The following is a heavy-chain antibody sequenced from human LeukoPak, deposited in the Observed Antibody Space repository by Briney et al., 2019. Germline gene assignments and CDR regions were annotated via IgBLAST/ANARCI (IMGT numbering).Heavy chain of an antibody. J-gene: IGHJ5*02. CDR3: ARGRSITIFGVVIHNWFDP. V-gene: IGHV4-61*02. Sequence: SETLSLTCIVSGDSISSTSYYWAWIRQPAGKGLEWIGRIYTSGSTNYNPSLKSRVTMSVDTSKNQFSLKLSSVTAADTAVYYCARGRSITIFGVVIHNWFDPWGQGTLVTVSS. D-gene: IGHD3-3*01. CDR2: IYTSGST. CDR1: GDSISSTSYY.